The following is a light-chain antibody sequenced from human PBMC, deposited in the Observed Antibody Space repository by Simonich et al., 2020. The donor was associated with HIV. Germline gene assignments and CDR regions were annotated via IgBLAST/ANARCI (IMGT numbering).Light chain of an antibody. J-gene: IGKJ5*01. CDR1: QSVGSS. Sequence: EIVMTQSPATLSVSPGERATLSCRASQSVGSSLAWYQQEPGQAPRLLIYGASTRATGIPARFSGSGSGTEFTLTISSLQSEDFAVYYCQQRSNWPGTFGQGTRLEIK. CDR3: QQRSNWPGT. V-gene: IGKV3-15*01. CDR2: GAS.